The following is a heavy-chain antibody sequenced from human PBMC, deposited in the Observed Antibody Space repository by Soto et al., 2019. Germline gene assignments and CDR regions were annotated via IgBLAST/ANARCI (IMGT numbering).Heavy chain of an antibody. Sequence: EVQLLESGGGLVQPGESLRLSCAVSGFIFGNYMMTWVRQTPGKGLEWVSTIRDGGESTYYADSVKGRFTISRDNSKNTLYLQMDSLGFEDTAVYYCAPHVHCSGGSCHYDAFDIRGQGTMVTVSS. D-gene: IGHD2-15*01. CDR3: APHVHCSGGSCHYDAFDI. CDR1: GFIFGNYM. J-gene: IGHJ3*02. CDR2: IRDGGEST. V-gene: IGHV3-23*01.